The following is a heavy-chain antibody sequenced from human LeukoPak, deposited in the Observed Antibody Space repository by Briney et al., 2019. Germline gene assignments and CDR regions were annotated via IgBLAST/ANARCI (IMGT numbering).Heavy chain of an antibody. CDR2: IYYSGST. J-gene: IGHJ4*02. D-gene: IGHD3-16*01. V-gene: IGHV4-59*12. Sequence: PSETLSLTYTVSGGSITSYYWSWIRQPPGKGLEWIGYIYYSGSTYYNPSLKSRVTISVDTSKNQFSLKLSSVTAADTAVYYCARLTSRVAYFDYWGQGTLVTVSS. CDR3: ARLTSRVAYFDY. CDR1: GGSITSYY.